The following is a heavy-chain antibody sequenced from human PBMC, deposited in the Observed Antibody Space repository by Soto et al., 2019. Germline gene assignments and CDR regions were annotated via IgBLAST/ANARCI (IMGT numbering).Heavy chain of an antibody. V-gene: IGHV3-33*01. CDR2: IWYDGSNK. CDR3: ARDEPHVPAAIAIPFDI. Sequence: SGGSLRLSCAASGFTFSSYGMHWVRQAPGKGLEWVAVIWYDGSNKYYADSVKGRFTISRDNSKNTLYLQMNSLRAEDTAVYYCARDEPHVPAAIAIPFDIWGQGTMVTVSS. D-gene: IGHD2-2*01. CDR1: GFTFSSYG. J-gene: IGHJ3*02.